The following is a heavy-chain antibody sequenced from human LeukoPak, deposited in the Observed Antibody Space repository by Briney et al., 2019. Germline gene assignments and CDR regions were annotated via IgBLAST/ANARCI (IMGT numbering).Heavy chain of an antibody. V-gene: IGHV3-30*02. CDR2: IRYDGSNK. D-gene: IGHD6-13*01. Sequence: GGSLRLSCAASGFTFSSYGMHWVRQAPGKGLEWVAFIRYDGSNKYYADSVTGRFTISRDNSKNTLYLQMNSLRAEDTAVYYCAKVSSRSWYSFDYWGQGTLVTVSS. CDR3: AKVSSRSWYSFDY. CDR1: GFTFSSYG. J-gene: IGHJ4*02.